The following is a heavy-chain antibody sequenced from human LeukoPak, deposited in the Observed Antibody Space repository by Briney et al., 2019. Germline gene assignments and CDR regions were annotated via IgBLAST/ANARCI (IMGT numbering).Heavy chain of an antibody. CDR2: ISRYDGDT. CDR1: GYTFAIYG. Sequence: ASVKVSYKASGYTFAIYGISWVRQAAGQGLEWMAWISRYDGDTNYAQNFEGRVTMTTETSTSTAYMELRSLRSDDTAIYYCARAYRTRGGDCYMEDLFDPWDQGTLVTVSS. CDR3: ARAYRTRGGDCYMEDLFDP. D-gene: IGHD2-21*02. V-gene: IGHV1-18*01. J-gene: IGHJ5*02.